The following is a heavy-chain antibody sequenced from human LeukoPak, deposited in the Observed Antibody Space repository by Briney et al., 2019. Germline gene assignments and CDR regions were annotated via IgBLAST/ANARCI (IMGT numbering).Heavy chain of an antibody. Sequence: SETLSLTCTVSGGSISSYYWTWIRQPPGKGLEWIGYIYYSGTTNYNPSLKSRVTISVNTSKNQFSLKLSSVTAADTAVYYCARGGNPRIDYWGQGTLVTVSS. CDR2: IYYSGTT. D-gene: IGHD4-23*01. CDR1: GGSISSYY. J-gene: IGHJ4*02. V-gene: IGHV4-59*01. CDR3: ARGGNPRIDY.